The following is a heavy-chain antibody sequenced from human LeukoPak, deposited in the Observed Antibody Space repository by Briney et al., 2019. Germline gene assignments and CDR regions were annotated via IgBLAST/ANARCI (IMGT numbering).Heavy chain of an antibody. CDR1: GFTFSSYW. CDR3: ASTTISPVGGMDV. D-gene: IGHD2/OR15-2a*01. J-gene: IGHJ6*02. Sequence: PGGSLRLSCAASGFTFSSYWMSWVRQAPGKGVEWVANIKQDGSEKYYVDSVKGRFTISRDSAKNSLYLQVNSLRAEDTAVYYCASTTISPVGGMDVWGQGTTVTVSS. V-gene: IGHV3-7*05. CDR2: IKQDGSEK.